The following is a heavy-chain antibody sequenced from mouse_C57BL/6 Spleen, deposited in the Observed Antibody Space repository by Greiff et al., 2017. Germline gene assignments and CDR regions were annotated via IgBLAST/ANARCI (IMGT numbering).Heavy chain of an antibody. CDR2: IRLKSDNYAT. CDR1: GFTFSNYW. CDR3: TGFDCEGNYYAMDY. Sequence: EVQVEESGGGLVQPGGSMKLSCVASGFTFSNYWMNWVRQSPEKGLEWVAQIRLKSDNYATHYAESVKGRFTISRDDSKSSVYLQMNNLRAEDTGIYYCTGFDCEGNYYAMDYWGQGTSVTVSS. J-gene: IGHJ4*01. D-gene: IGHD2-13*01. V-gene: IGHV6-3*01.